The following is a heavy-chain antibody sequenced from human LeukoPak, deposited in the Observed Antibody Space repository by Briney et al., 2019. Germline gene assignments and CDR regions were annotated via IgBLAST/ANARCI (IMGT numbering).Heavy chain of an antibody. V-gene: IGHV1-18*01. CDR1: GYTFTSYG. CDR2: ISAYNGNT. Sequence: GASVKVSCKASGYTFTSYGISWVRQAPGQGLEWMGWISAYNGNTNYEQKFQDRVTMTTDTSTTTAYMVLRSLRSDDTAVYYCARVQYYYGSGSYLFDYWGQGTLVTVSS. CDR3: ARVQYYYGSGSYLFDY. D-gene: IGHD3-10*01. J-gene: IGHJ4*02.